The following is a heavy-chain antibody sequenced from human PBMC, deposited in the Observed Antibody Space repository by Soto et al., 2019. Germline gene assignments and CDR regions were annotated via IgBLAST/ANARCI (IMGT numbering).Heavy chain of an antibody. CDR3: AKSGDFWSGYYNYYYYYGMDV. D-gene: IGHD3-3*01. CDR2: ISYDGSNK. Sequence: PGGSLRLSCAASGFTFSSYGMQWVRQAPGKGLEWVAVISYDGSNKYYADSVKGRFTISRDNSKNTLYLQMNSLRAEDTAVYYCAKSGDFWSGYYNYYYYYGMDVWGQGTTVTVSS. J-gene: IGHJ6*02. CDR1: GFTFSSYG. V-gene: IGHV3-30*18.